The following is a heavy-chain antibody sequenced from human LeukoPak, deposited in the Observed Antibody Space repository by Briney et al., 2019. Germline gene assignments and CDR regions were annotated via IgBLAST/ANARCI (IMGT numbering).Heavy chain of an antibody. CDR3: ARGPPFHSSSWYGGYFDY. V-gene: IGHV4-39*07. CDR1: GGSIRSSSYY. CDR2: IYYSGST. J-gene: IGHJ4*02. Sequence: PSETLSLTCTVSGGSIRSSSYYWGWIRQPPGKGLQWIGSIYYSGSTYYNPSLKSRVTISLDTSKNQFSLKLSSVTAADTAVYYCARGPPFHSSSWYGGYFDYWGQGTLVTVSS. D-gene: IGHD6-13*01.